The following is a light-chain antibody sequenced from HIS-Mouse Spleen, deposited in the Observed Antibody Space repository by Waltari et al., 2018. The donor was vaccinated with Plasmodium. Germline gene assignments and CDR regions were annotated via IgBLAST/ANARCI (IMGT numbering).Light chain of an antibody. J-gene: IGLJ2*01. Sequence: QSALTQPPSVSGSPGQSVTISCPGTSSDVGSYNRVSWYQQPPGPAPKLMIYEVSNRPSGVPDRFSGSKSGNTASLTISGLQAEDEADYYCSSYTSSSVVFGGGTKLTVL. V-gene: IGLV2-18*02. CDR1: SSDVGSYNR. CDR3: SSYTSSSVV. CDR2: EVS.